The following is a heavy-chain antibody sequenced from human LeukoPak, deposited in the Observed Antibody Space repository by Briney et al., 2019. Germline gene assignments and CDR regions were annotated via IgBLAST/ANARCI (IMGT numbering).Heavy chain of an antibody. Sequence: ASVKVSCKASGYTFTGYYMHWVRQAPGQGLEWMGWINPNSGGTNYAQKFQGRVTMTRDTSISTAYMELSSLRAEDTAVYYCASPNSVSPYYFDYWGQGTLVTVSS. CDR3: ASPNSVSPYYFDY. CDR1: GYTFTGYY. CDR2: INPNSGGT. V-gene: IGHV1-2*02. D-gene: IGHD2-21*01. J-gene: IGHJ4*02.